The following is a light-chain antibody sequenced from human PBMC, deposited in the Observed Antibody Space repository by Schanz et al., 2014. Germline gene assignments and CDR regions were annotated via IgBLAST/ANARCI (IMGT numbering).Light chain of an antibody. CDR3: LLYYGGAWV. CDR2: STS. CDR1: TGAVTSGFY. J-gene: IGLJ3*02. Sequence: QAVVTQEPSLTVSPGGTVTLTCASSTGAVTSGFYPNWFQQKPGQAPRSLIYSTSNKQSWTPARFSGSLLGDKAALTLSGVQPEDEAEYYCLLYYGGAWVFGGGTKLTV. V-gene: IGLV7-43*01.